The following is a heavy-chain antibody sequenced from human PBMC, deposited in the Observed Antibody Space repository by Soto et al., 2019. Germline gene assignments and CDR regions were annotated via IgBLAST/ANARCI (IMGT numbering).Heavy chain of an antibody. Sequence: PSGTLSLTCTVSGGSISSYYWSWIRQPPGKGLEWIGYIYYSGSTNYNPSLKSRVTISVDTSKNQFSLKLSSVTAADTAVYYCARDQGGRYFDYWGQGTLVTVSS. D-gene: IGHD2-15*01. V-gene: IGHV4-59*01. CDR3: ARDQGGRYFDY. J-gene: IGHJ4*02. CDR2: IYYSGST. CDR1: GGSISSYY.